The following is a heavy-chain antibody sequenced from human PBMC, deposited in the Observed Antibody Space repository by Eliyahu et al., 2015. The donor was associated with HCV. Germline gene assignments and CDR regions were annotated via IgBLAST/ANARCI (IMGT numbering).Heavy chain of an antibody. D-gene: IGHD3-10*01. CDR2: INANNGDT. V-gene: IGHV1-2*02. CDR3: AREREFYGWFGMDV. Sequence: QVQLVQSGAEVKKPGASVKXSCQVSGXTFRDYYINWVRQAPGQGLEWMGWINANNGDTNYAQKFQGRITMTRDTSTAYMELGRLTSDDTALYYCAREREFYGWFGMDVWGQGATVTVSS. J-gene: IGHJ6*02. CDR1: GXTFRDYY.